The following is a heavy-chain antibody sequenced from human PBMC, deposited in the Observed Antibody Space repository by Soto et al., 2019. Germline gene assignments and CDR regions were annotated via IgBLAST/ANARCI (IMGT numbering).Heavy chain of an antibody. Sequence: SGPTLVNPTETLTLTCTVSGFSLSNARMGVSWIRQPPGKALEWLAHIFSSDEESYSTSLKRRLTISKDTSKGQVVLTMTNMDPVDTATYYCARIRYYYDSSGYPREDAFDIWGQGTMVTGS. J-gene: IGHJ3*02. CDR2: IFSSDEE. V-gene: IGHV2-26*01. CDR1: GFSLSNARMG. CDR3: ARIRYYYDSSGYPREDAFDI. D-gene: IGHD3-22*01.